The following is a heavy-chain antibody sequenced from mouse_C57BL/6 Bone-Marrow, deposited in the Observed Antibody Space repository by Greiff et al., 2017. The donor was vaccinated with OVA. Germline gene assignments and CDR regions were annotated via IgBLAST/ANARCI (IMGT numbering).Heavy chain of an antibody. CDR2: IDPSDSYT. CDR3: AYYGSSPEDDV. J-gene: IGHJ1*03. CDR1: GYTFTSYW. V-gene: IGHV1-50*01. D-gene: IGHD1-1*01. Sequence: QVQLQQPGAELVKPGASVKLSCKASGYTFTSYWMQWVKQRPGQGLEWIGEIDPSDSYTNYNQKFKGKATLTVDTSSSTAYMQLSSLTSEDSAVYYCAYYGSSPEDDVWGTGTTVTVSS.